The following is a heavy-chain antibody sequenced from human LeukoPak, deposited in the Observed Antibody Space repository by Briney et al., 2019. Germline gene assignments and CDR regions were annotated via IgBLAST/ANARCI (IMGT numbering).Heavy chain of an antibody. CDR1: GFTFSSYA. V-gene: IGHV3-23*01. J-gene: IGHJ4*02. Sequence: GGSLRLSCAASGFTFSSYAMSWVRQAPGKGLEWVSAISGSGGSTYYADSVKGRFTISRDNSKNTPYLQMNSLRAEDTAVYYCAKYSSSWYVAAFDYWGQGTLVTVSS. CDR2: ISGSGGST. CDR3: AKYSSSWYVAAFDY. D-gene: IGHD6-13*01.